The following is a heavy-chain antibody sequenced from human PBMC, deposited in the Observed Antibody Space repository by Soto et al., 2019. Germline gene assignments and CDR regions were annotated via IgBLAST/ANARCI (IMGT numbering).Heavy chain of an antibody. D-gene: IGHD2-2*01. CDR2: ISYDGSDK. J-gene: IGHJ3*02. V-gene: IGHV3-30-3*01. Sequence: QGQLVESGRDMVQPGRSLRLSCAASGFTFSHYPMHWVRQAPGKGLEWVAAISYDGSDKYYAESLKGRFTISRDNPRNTLDLQLESVTPDDTAVYYCARQLGSREVRAALGAFDIWGRGTMVTVSS. CDR1: GFTFSHYP. CDR3: ARQLGSREVRAALGAFDI.